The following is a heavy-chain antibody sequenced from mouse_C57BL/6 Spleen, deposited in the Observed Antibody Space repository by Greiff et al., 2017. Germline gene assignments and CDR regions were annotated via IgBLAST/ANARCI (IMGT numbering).Heavy chain of an antibody. V-gene: IGHV7-1*01. J-gene: IGHJ3*01. CDR1: GFTFSDFY. CDR2: SRNKANDYTT. Sequence: EVKLMESGGGLVQSGRSLRLSCATSGFTFSDFYMEWVRQAPGKGLEWIAASRNKANDYTTEYSASVKGRFIVSRDTSQSILYLQMNALRAEDTAIYYCARDDYCSFPFAYWGQGTLVTVSA. CDR3: ARDDYCSFPFAY. D-gene: IGHD6-1*01.